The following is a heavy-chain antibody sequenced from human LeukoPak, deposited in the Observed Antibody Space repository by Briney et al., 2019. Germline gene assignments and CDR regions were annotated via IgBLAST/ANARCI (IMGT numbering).Heavy chain of an antibody. CDR3: ARELISSGSLDY. J-gene: IGHJ4*02. D-gene: IGHD3-10*01. CDR1: GFIFSSYK. CDR2: ISSSSSYI. Sequence: GGSLRLPCAASGFIFSSYKMNWVRQAPGKGLEWVSSISSSSSYIYYADSVRGRFTISRDNAKNSLYLQTNSLRAEDTAVYYCARELISSGSLDYWGRGTLVTVSS. V-gene: IGHV3-21*01.